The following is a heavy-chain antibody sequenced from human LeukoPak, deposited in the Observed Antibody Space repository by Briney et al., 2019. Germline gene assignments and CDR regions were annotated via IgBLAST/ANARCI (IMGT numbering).Heavy chain of an antibody. D-gene: IGHD6-19*01. Sequence: ASVKVSCKASGYTFTSYYMHWVRQAPGQGLEWMGIINPSGGCTSYAQKFQGRVTMTRDTSTSTVYMELSSLRSEDTAVYYCARENIAVAGTDYWGQGTLVTVSS. V-gene: IGHV1-46*01. CDR3: ARENIAVAGTDY. CDR1: GYTFTSYY. CDR2: INPSGGCT. J-gene: IGHJ4*02.